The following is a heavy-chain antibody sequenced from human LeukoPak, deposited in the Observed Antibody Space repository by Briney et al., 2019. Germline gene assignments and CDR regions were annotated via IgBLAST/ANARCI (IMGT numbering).Heavy chain of an antibody. J-gene: IGHJ3*02. Sequence: ASVRVSCKASGYTFTDYYLHWVRQAPGQGLEWMGWINPNSGGTYYAQKFQDRVTMTRDTSITTIYMDLRRLISDDTAIYYCARKESNDAFDIWGQGTLVTVSS. V-gene: IGHV1-2*02. CDR3: ARKESNDAFDI. CDR1: GYTFTDYY. CDR2: INPNSGGT.